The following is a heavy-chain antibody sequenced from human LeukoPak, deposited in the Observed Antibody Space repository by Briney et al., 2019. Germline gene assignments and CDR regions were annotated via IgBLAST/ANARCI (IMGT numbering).Heavy chain of an antibody. CDR3: ARRSNSYYTFDY. CDR1: GFTFSDHY. J-gene: IGHJ4*02. D-gene: IGHD1-26*01. V-gene: IGHV3-72*01. CDR2: SRDKAKSYST. Sequence: GGSLRLSCAASGFTFSDHYMDWVRQAPGKGLEWLARSRDKAKSYSTEHAASVKGRFTISRDNSKNSLYLQMNSLKTEDTAVYYCARRSNSYYTFDYWGQGTLVTVSS.